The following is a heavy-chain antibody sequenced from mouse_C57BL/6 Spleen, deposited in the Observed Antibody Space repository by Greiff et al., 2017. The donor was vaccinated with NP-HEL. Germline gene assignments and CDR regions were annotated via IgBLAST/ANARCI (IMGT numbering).Heavy chain of an antibody. CDR1: GFTFSDYY. CDR3: ARVYGSSPHAMDY. V-gene: IGHV5-16*01. CDR2: INYDGSST. J-gene: IGHJ4*01. D-gene: IGHD1-1*01. Sequence: EVKVVESEGGLVQPGSSMKLSCTASGFTFSDYYMAWVRQVPEKGLEWVANINYDGSSTYYLDSLKSRFIISRDNAKNILYLQMSSLKSEDTATYYCARVYGSSPHAMDYWGQGTSVTVSS.